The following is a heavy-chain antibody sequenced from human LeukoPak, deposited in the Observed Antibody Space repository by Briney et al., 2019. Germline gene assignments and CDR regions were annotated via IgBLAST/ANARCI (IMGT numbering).Heavy chain of an antibody. V-gene: IGHV1-2*02. Sequence: GASVKVSCKASGYTFTGYYMHWVRQAPGQGLEWMGWINPNSGGTNYAQKFQCRVTMTRDTSISTAYMELSRLRSDDTAVYYCARPFSGYEYYFDSWGQGTLVTVSS. CDR1: GYTFTGYY. CDR2: INPNSGGT. D-gene: IGHD5-12*01. CDR3: ARPFSGYEYYFDS. J-gene: IGHJ4*02.